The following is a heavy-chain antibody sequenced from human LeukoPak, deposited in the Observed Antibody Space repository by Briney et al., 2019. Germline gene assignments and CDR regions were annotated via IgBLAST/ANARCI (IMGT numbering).Heavy chain of an antibody. CDR1: GLTFTTAL. Sequence: GGSLRLSCAASGLTFTTALMTWVRQAAGKGIEWFGHIESKTDVGTTDYAAPVKGRFTISRDDSRNTLYLQMNSLKTEGTAVYYCTTRVSFTNCWYNFDSWGQGTQVTVSS. V-gene: IGHV3-15*04. J-gene: IGHJ4*02. CDR3: TTRVSFTNCWYNFDS. CDR2: IESKTDVGTT. D-gene: IGHD2-2*01.